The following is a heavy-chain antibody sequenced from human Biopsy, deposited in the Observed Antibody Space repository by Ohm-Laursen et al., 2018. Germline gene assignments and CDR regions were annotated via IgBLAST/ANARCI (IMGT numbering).Heavy chain of an antibody. CDR2: ISSSGSTI. CDR3: ARDGIVGARFNAFDI. Sequence: SLRLSCTASGFTVSSNYMNWVRQAPGKGLEWVSYISSSGSTIYYADSVKGRFTISRDNAKNSLYLQMNSLGAEDTAVYYCARDGIVGARFNAFDIWGQGTMVTVSS. J-gene: IGHJ3*02. V-gene: IGHV3-48*03. D-gene: IGHD1-26*01. CDR1: GFTVSSNY.